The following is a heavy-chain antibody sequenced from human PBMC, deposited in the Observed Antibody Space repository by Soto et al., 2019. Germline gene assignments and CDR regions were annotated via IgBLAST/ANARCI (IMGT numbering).Heavy chain of an antibody. Sequence: NPSETLSLTCTVSGISVSTSDYYWGWVRQPPGKGLDWIGNIYYSGSTFYNPSLRSRVTLSVDTSKNQFSLRLNSVTAADTAVYFCAGFVVPASRNNDFDYWGQGTLVTVSS. CDR1: GISVSTSDYY. CDR2: IYYSGST. V-gene: IGHV4-39*01. J-gene: IGHJ4*02. CDR3: AGFVVPASRNNDFDY. D-gene: IGHD2-15*01.